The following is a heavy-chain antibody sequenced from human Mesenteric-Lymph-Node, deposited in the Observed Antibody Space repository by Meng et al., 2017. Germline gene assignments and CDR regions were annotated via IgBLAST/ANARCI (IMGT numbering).Heavy chain of an antibody. Sequence: QVQLVQSGAEVKKPGASVKVSCKASGYTFTNYAIQWVRQAPGQRLEWMGWINSGNGKTKYSEKFQGRVTITRDTSATTAYMELSSLRSEDMAVYYCARGLWEQSRYYFDSWAQGTLVTVSS. CDR2: INSGNGKT. D-gene: IGHD1-26*01. V-gene: IGHV1-3*01. CDR3: ARGLWEQSRYYFDS. CDR1: GYTFTNYA. J-gene: IGHJ4*02.